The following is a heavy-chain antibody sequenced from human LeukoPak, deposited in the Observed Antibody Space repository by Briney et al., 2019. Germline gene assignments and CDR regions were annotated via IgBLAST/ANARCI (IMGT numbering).Heavy chain of an antibody. CDR1: GGSISSYY. Sequence: SETLSLTCTVSGGSISSYYWSWLRQPPGKGREWIGYIYYSGSTNYNPSLKSRVTISVDTSKNQFSLKLSSVTGAATAVYYCARRGPKREYYYGSGSYYNEAAEYFQHWGQGTLVTVSS. V-gene: IGHV4-59*01. CDR3: ARRGPKREYYYGSGSYYNEAAEYFQH. D-gene: IGHD3-10*01. J-gene: IGHJ1*01. CDR2: IYYSGST.